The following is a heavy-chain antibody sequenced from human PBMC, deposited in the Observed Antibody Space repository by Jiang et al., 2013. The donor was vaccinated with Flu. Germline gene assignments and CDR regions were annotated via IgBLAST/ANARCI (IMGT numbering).Heavy chain of an antibody. D-gene: IGHD2-2*01. Sequence: SGAEVKKPGSSVKVSCKASGGTFSSYAISWVRQAPGQGLEWMGGIIPIFGTANYAQKFQGRVTITADKSTSTAYMELSSLRSEDTAVYYCAREGIVVVPASPYGGYYYYMDVWGKGPRSPSP. CDR1: GGTFSSYA. V-gene: IGHV1-69*06. CDR2: IIPIFGTA. CDR3: AREGIVVVPASPYGGYYYYMDV. J-gene: IGHJ6*03.